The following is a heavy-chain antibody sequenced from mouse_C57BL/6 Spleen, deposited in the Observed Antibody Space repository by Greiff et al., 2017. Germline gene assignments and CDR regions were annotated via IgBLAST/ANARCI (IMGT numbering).Heavy chain of an antibody. V-gene: IGHV5-4*01. J-gene: IGHJ2*01. Sequence: EVQVVESGGGLVKPGGSLKLSCAASGFTFSSYAMSWVRQTPEKRLEWVATISDGGSYTYYPDNVKGRFTISRDNAKNNLYLQMSHLKSEDTAMYYCARDRDGSSYYFDYWGQGTTLTVSS. CDR1: GFTFSSYA. CDR3: ARDRDGSSYYFDY. D-gene: IGHD1-1*01. CDR2: ISDGGSYT.